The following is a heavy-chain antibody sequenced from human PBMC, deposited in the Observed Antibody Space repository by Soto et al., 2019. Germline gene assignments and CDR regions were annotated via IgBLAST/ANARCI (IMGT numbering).Heavy chain of an antibody. CDR2: INAGSGNT. V-gene: IGHV1-3*01. CDR3: ANDIIVIPGAKGRDY. D-gene: IGHD2-2*01. CDR1: GYTSTNYG. Sequence: QVQLVQSGTEVMKPGASVKVSCKASGYTSTNYGMHWVRQAPGQRLEWMGWINAGSGNTKYSQKFQGRITITRDTSASTVYMELSSLRSEDTAVYYCANDIIVIPGAKGRDYWGQGALVTVSS. J-gene: IGHJ4*02.